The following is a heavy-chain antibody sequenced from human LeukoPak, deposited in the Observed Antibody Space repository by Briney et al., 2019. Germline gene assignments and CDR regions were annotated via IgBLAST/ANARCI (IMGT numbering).Heavy chain of an antibody. Sequence: ASVKVSCKASGYTFTGYYMHWVRQAPGQGLEWMGWINPNSGGTNYAQKFQGRVTMTRDTSISTAYMVLSRLRSDDTAVYYCARVRIAVAGKYYFDYWGQGTLVTVSS. V-gene: IGHV1-2*02. J-gene: IGHJ4*02. CDR2: INPNSGGT. D-gene: IGHD6-19*01. CDR1: GYTFTGYY. CDR3: ARVRIAVAGKYYFDY.